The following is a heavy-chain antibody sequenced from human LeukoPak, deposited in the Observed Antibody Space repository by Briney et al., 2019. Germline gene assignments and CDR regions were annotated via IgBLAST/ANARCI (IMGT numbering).Heavy chain of an antibody. Sequence: PGGSLRLSCAASGFTVSSNYMSWVRQAPGKGLEWVSVIYSGGSTYYADSVKRRFTISRDNSKNTLYLQMNSLRAEDTAVYYCARGHQYSSGWPFDYWGQGTLVTVSS. CDR2: IYSGGST. CDR3: ARGHQYSSGWPFDY. J-gene: IGHJ4*02. V-gene: IGHV3-66*01. D-gene: IGHD6-19*01. CDR1: GFTVSSNY.